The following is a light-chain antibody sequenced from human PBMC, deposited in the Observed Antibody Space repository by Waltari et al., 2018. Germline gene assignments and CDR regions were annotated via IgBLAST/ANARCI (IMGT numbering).Light chain of an antibody. Sequence: QSALTQPRSVSGSPGQSVTISCTGTSSDVGGYNYVSWYQQHPGKAPKLMIYDVSKRPSGVPDRFSGPQSGNTASLTSSGLQAEDEADYYCCSYAGSYTVVFGGGTKLTVL. CDR1: SSDVGGYNY. V-gene: IGLV2-11*01. CDR3: CSYAGSYTVV. CDR2: DVS. J-gene: IGLJ2*01.